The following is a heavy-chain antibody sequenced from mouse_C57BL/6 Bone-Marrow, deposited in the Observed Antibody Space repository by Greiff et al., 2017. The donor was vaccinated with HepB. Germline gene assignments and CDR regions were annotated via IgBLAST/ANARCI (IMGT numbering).Heavy chain of an antibody. Sequence: VQLQQSGPELVKPGASVKISCKASGYTFTDYYMNWVKQSHGKSLEWIGDINPNNGGTSYNQKFKGKATLTVDKSSSTAYMELRSLTSEDSAVYYCAREQTAQAGYWGQGTTLTVSS. V-gene: IGHV1-26*01. CDR1: GYTFTDYY. CDR3: AREQTAQAGY. J-gene: IGHJ2*01. D-gene: IGHD3-2*02. CDR2: INPNNGGT.